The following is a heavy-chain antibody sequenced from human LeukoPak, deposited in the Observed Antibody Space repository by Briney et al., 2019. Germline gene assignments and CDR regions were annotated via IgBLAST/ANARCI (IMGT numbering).Heavy chain of an antibody. CDR2: ISGSGGST. CDR1: GFTFSSYA. V-gene: IGHV3-23*01. J-gene: IGHJ6*02. Sequence: GGSLRLSCSASGFTFSSYAMSWVRQAPGKGLEWVSTISGSGGSTYYADSVKGRFTISRDNSKNTLYLQMNSLSAEDTAVYYCAKADRNYGMDVWGQGTTVTVSS. CDR3: AKADRNYGMDV.